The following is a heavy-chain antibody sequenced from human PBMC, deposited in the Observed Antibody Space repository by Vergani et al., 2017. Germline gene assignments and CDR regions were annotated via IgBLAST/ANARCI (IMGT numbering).Heavy chain of an antibody. CDR2: NNPNSVGT. D-gene: IGHD3-16*01. Sequence: QLQLVQPGAEVKKPGASVKVSCKSPGYTFTGYYMHWVRQAPAQGLEWMGWNNPNSVGTNYAQKFRGRVTMTRDTSISTAYMELSRPRSDDTAVYSCARGGLRGYGGPYDYYYVMDVWGEGTTVIVSS. CDR1: GYTFTGYY. J-gene: IGHJ6*01. V-gene: IGHV1-2*02. CDR3: ARGGLRGYGGPYDYYYVMDV.